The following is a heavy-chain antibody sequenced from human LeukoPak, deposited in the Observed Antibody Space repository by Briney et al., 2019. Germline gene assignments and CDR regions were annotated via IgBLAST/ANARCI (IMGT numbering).Heavy chain of an antibody. CDR1: GGSISNYY. D-gene: IGHD3-16*01. Sequence: PSETLSLTCPVSGGSISNYYYWTLIRQPPGKGLEWIGYCYYTGSTNFTPSLKSPATMSLDTSRTQFSLKLTSVTAADTAVYYCARGGGTFDYWGQGILVTVSS. V-gene: IGHV4-59*01. CDR2: CYYTGST. CDR3: ARGGGTFDY. J-gene: IGHJ4*02.